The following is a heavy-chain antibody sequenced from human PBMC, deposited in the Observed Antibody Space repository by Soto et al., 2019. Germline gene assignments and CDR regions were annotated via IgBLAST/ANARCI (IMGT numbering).Heavy chain of an antibody. CDR1: GYTFTSYY. D-gene: IGHD3-22*01. CDR2: INPSGGST. J-gene: IGHJ6*02. Sequence: ASVKVSCKASGYTFTSYYMHWVRQAPGQGLEWMGIINPSGGSTSYAQKFQGRVTMTRDTSTSTVYMELSSLRSEDTAVYYCARDLRITMIVVVITTGYYYGMDVWGQGTTVTVSS. V-gene: IGHV1-46*01. CDR3: ARDLRITMIVVVITTGYYYGMDV.